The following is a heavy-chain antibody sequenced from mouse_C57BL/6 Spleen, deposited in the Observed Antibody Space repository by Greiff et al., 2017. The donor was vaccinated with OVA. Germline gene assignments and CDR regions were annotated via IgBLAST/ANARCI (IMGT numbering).Heavy chain of an antibody. CDR2: ISNGGGST. J-gene: IGHJ1*03. Sequence: DVHLVESGGGLVQPGGSLKLSCAASGFTFSDYYMYWVRQTPEKRLEWVAYISNGGGSTYYPDTVKGRFTISRDNAKNTLYLQMSRRKAEDTAMYYCARHGSSYGYFDVWGTGTTVTVSS. CDR1: GFTFSDYY. D-gene: IGHD1-1*01. V-gene: IGHV5-12*01. CDR3: ARHGSSYGYFDV.